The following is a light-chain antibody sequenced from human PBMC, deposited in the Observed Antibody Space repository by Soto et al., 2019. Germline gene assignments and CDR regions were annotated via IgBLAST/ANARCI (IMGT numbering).Light chain of an antibody. V-gene: IGKV1-5*03. CDR2: KAS. CDR3: HQHSDWPLT. Sequence: DIQMTQSPSTLSGSVGDRVTITCRASQTISSWLAWYQQKPGKAPKLLIYKASTLKSGVPSRFSGSGSGTEFTLTISSLQPDDFATYYCHQHSDWPLTFGAGTRVEIK. CDR1: QTISSW. J-gene: IGKJ4*01.